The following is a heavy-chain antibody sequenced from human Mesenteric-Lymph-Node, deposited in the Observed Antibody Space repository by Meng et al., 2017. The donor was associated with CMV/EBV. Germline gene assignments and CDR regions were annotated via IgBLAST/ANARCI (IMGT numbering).Heavy chain of an antibody. CDR3: TTVTGEGVYYDSTYYFDY. D-gene: IGHD3-22*01. Sequence: MNWARQAPGEGLEWVGRIKSKTDGGTTDYAAPVKGRFTISRDDSKNTLYLQMNSLKTEDTAVYYCTTVTGEGVYYDSTYYFDYWGQGTLVTVSS. CDR2: IKSKTDGGTT. V-gene: IGHV3-15*01. J-gene: IGHJ4*02.